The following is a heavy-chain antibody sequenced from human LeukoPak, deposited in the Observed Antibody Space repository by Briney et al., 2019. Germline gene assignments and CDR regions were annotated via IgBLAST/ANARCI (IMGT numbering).Heavy chain of an antibody. D-gene: IGHD3-3*01. CDR3: ARVGNPLVTVFAWFDP. V-gene: IGHV4-38-2*02. J-gene: IGHJ5*02. CDR2: IYYSGST. Sequence: PSETLSLTCTVSGYSISSDYYWGWIRQSPGKGLEWIGSIYYSGSTNYNPSLKSRVTISVDTSKNQFSLKLSSVTAADTAVYYCARVGNPLVTVFAWFDPWGQGTLVTVSS. CDR1: GYSISSDYY.